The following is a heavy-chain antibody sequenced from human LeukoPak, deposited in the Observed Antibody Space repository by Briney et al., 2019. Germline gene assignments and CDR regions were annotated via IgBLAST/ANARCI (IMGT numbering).Heavy chain of an antibody. V-gene: IGHV3-66*01. D-gene: IGHD3-10*01. J-gene: IGHJ4*02. CDR1: GFTVSSNY. Sequence: GSLRLSCAASGFTVSSNYMSWVRQAPGKGLEWVSVIYSGGSTYYADSVKGRFTISRDNSKNTLYLQMNSLRAEDTAVYYCASGPGGSGSYYNVRYYFDYWGQGTLVTVSS. CDR2: IYSGGST. CDR3: ASGPGGSGSYYNVRYYFDY.